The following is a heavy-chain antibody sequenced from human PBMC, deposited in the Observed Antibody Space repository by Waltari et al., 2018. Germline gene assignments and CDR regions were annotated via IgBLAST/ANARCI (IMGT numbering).Heavy chain of an antibody. CDR1: GGTFSRYA. V-gene: IGHV1-69*10. J-gene: IGHJ6*02. D-gene: IGHD2-15*01. CDR2: IIPILGIA. Sequence: QVQLVQSGAEVKKPGSSVKVSCKASGGTFSRYAISWVRPAPGTGLEWMGGIIPILGIANYAQKFQGRVTITADKSTSTAYMELSSLRSEDTAVYYCAREGCSGGSCYPYYYYGMDVWGQGTTVTVSS. CDR3: AREGCSGGSCYPYYYYGMDV.